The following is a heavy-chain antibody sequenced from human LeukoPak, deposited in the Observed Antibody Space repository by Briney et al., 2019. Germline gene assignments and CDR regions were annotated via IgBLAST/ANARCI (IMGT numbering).Heavy chain of an antibody. CDR2: IIPIFGTA. D-gene: IGHD1-26*01. V-gene: IGHV1-69*05. J-gene: IGHJ4*02. CDR1: GGTFSSYA. CDR3: ASEGSYYGPLGN. Sequence: ASVKVSCKASGGTFSSYAISWVRQAPGQGLEWMGRIIPIFGTANYAQKFQGRVTITTDESTSTAYMELSSLRSEDTAVYYCASEGSYYGPLGNWGQGTLVTVSS.